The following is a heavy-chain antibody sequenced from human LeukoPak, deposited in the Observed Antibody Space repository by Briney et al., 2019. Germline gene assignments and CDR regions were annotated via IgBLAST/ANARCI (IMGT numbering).Heavy chain of an antibody. CDR2: INPNSGGT. V-gene: IGHV1-2*02. Sequence: GASVKVSCKASGYTFTGYYMHWVRQAPGQGLEWMGWINPNSGGTNYAQKFQGRVTVTRDTVISTAYMELSSLTSDDTAVYYCARDPRGTYDYWGQGTLVTVSS. CDR3: ARDPRGTYDY. J-gene: IGHJ4*02. CDR1: GYTFTGYY. D-gene: IGHD5-12*01.